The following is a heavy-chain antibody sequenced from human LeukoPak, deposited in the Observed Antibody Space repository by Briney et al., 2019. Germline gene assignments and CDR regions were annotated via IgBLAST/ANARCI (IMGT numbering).Heavy chain of an antibody. V-gene: IGHV4-59*12. J-gene: IGHJ4*02. CDR1: GGTISSYY. CDR2: IHYSGST. CDR3: ARALTRLQWNY. D-gene: IGHD4-11*01. Sequence: SETLSLTCTVSGGTISSYYWNWIRQPPGKGLEWIGYIHYSGSTKYNPSLKSRVTISVDTSKNQFSLKLSSVTAADTAVYYCARALTRLQWNYWGQGTLVTVSS.